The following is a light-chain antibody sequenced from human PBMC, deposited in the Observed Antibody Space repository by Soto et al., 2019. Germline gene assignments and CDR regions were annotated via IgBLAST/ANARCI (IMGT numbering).Light chain of an antibody. CDR3: QQSYSIPIT. CDR1: QSISNH. V-gene: IGKV1-39*01. Sequence: DIQMTQSPSSLSASVEDRFIITFLASQSISNHLNWYQQKPGKAPKLLIFAASSLQSGVPSRFSGSRSGPDFTLTISSLQPEDFATYYCQQSYSIPITFGQGTRLEIK. CDR2: AAS. J-gene: IGKJ5*01.